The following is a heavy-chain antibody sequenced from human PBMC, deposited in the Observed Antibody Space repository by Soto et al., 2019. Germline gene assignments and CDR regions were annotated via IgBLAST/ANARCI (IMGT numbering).Heavy chain of an antibody. J-gene: IGHJ3*02. CDR1: GGTFSTYS. Sequence: QVQLVQSGAEVKKPGSSVKVSCKDSGGTFSTYSMFWVRQAPGQGREWMGRIIPMLGVRNYAQRFQDRVTITADKSTATVHMELSSLRSEDTALYSCTIGSWSGEVFDIWGQGTMVTVSS. CDR2: IIPMLGVR. V-gene: IGHV1-69*02. D-gene: IGHD2-21*01. CDR3: TIGSWSGEVFDI.